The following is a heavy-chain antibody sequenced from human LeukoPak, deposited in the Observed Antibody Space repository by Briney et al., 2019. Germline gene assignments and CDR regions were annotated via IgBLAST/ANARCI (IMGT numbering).Heavy chain of an antibody. CDR1: GDSISIYY. Sequence: SDTLSLTCSVSGDSISIYYWSWIRQPAGRGLEWIGRIYTSGSTIYNPSLKRPVTVSLDTSKNQLSRFLTPLAAPATATYFWARSFSGSSNSEYWGEGTLGTASP. CDR2: IYTSGST. J-gene: IGHJ4*02. V-gene: IGHV4-4*07. D-gene: IGHD1-26*01. CDR3: ARSFSGSSNSEY.